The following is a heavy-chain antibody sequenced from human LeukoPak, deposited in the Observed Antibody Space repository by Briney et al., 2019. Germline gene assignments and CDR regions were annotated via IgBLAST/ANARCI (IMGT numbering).Heavy chain of an antibody. J-gene: IGHJ4*02. CDR3: AREGGPYRPLDY. V-gene: IGHV4-4*02. CDR1: GGSISTTNW. CDR2: VHLSGRA. Sequence: SETLSLTCGVSGGSISTTNWWTWVRQPPGEGLEWIGEVHLSGRAHYNPSLESRVTMSVDMSENHISLRLTSVTAADTAVYYCAREGGPYRPLDYSGQGTLVTVSS.